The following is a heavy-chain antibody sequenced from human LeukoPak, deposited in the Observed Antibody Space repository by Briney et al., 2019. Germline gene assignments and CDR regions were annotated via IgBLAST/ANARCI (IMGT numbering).Heavy chain of an antibody. J-gene: IGHJ4*02. CDR1: GGSISSSNW. V-gene: IGHV4-4*02. D-gene: IGHD4-17*01. CDR3: ARHSTADDYGDYALDY. Sequence: SETLSLTCAVSGGSISSSNWWSWVRQPPGKGLEWIGEIYHSGSTNYNPSLKSRVTISVDKSKNQFSLKLSSVTAADTAVYYCARHSTADDYGDYALDYWGQGTLVTVSS. CDR2: IYHSGST.